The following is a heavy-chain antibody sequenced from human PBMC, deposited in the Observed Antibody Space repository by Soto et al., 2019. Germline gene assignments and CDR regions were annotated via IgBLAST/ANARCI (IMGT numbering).Heavy chain of an antibody. CDR2: ISAYNGNT. CDR3: ARGDYYDFWRGYRKTWFDP. Sequence: GASVKVSCKASGYTFTSYGISWVRQAPGQGLEWMGWISAYNGNTNYAQKLQGRVTMTTDTSTSTAYMELRSLRSDDTAVYYCARGDYYDFWRGYRKTWFDPWGQGTLVTVSS. V-gene: IGHV1-18*04. D-gene: IGHD3-3*01. J-gene: IGHJ5*02. CDR1: GYTFTSYG.